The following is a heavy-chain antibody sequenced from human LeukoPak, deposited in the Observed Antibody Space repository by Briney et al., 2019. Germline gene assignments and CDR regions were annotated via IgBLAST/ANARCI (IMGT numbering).Heavy chain of an antibody. CDR3: ARVDLDCSSTSCYGPYYYGMDV. J-gene: IGHJ6*02. CDR2: INPNSGGT. V-gene: IGHV1-2*02. CDR1: GYTFTSYY. Sequence: ASVKVSFTASGYTFTSYYMHWVRQAPGQGLEWMGWINPNSGGTNYAQKFQGRVTMTRDTSISTAYMELSRLRSDDTAVYYCARVDLDCSSTSCYGPYYYGMDVWGQGTTVTVSS. D-gene: IGHD2-2*01.